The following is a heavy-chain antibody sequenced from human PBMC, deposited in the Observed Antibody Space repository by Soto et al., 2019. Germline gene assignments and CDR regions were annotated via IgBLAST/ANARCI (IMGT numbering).Heavy chain of an antibody. Sequence: PGGSLRLSCAASGFTFSSYGMHWVRQAPGKGLEWVAVISYDGSNKYYADSVKGRFTISRDNSKNTLYLQMNSLRAEDTAVYYCAKDLDETNYDFWSGYYRPNYYYYGMDVWGQGTTVTVSS. CDR1: GFTFSSYG. CDR2: ISYDGSNK. CDR3: AKDLDETNYDFWSGYYRPNYYYYGMDV. D-gene: IGHD3-3*01. V-gene: IGHV3-30*18. J-gene: IGHJ6*02.